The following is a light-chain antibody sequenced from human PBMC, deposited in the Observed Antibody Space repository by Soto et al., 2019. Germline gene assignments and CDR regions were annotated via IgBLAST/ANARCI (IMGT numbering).Light chain of an antibody. J-gene: IGKJ3*01. CDR3: QQANSFPFT. CDR1: QGIDTW. CDR2: DTS. Sequence: DIPMAQSPSSLSASVGDRVTITCRPSQGIDTWLAWFQQKPGEAPRLLVYDTSSLQSGVPSRFSGSRSGTLFTLTLSSLQPEDFATYFCQQANSFPFTFGPGTTVDIK. V-gene: IGKV1D-12*01.